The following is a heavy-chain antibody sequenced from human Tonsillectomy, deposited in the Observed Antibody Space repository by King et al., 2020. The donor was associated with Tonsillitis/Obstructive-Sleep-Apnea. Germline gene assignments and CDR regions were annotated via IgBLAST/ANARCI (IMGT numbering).Heavy chain of an antibody. D-gene: IGHD6-6*01. CDR3: ASEPSEYSSSYLLYY. CDR1: VGTFSSYA. V-gene: IGHV1-69*01. CDR2: IIPIFGTA. J-gene: IGHJ4*02. Sequence: VQLVESGAEVKKPGSSVKVSCKASVGTFSSYAINWVRQAPGQGLEGMGGIIPIFGTANYAQKFQGRVTITADESTRTTYMELSSLRSKDTAVYYCASEPSEYSSSYLLYYWGQGTLVTVSS.